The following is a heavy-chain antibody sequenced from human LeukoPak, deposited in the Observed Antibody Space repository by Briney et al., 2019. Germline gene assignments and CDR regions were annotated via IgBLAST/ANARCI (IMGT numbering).Heavy chain of an antibody. CDR3: AKDEGRQQLDLEHFDY. Sequence: GGSLRLSCAASGFTFSSYGMHWVRQAPGKGLEWVAFIRYDGSNKYYADSVKGRFTISRDNSKNTLYLQMNSLRAEDTAVYYCAKDEGRQQLDLEHFDYWGQGTLVTVSS. CDR2: IRYDGSNK. CDR1: GFTFSSYG. V-gene: IGHV3-30*02. D-gene: IGHD6-13*01. J-gene: IGHJ4*02.